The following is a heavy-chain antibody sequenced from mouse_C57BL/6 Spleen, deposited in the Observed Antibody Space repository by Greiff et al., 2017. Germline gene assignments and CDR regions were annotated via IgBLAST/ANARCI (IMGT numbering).Heavy chain of an antibody. Sequence: QVQLQQSGPELVKPGASVKLSCKASGYTFTSYDINWVKQRPGQGLEWIGWIYPRDGSPKYNEKFKGKATVTVDTSSSTAYMELHSLTSEDSAVYFGARDGSGLYYAMDYWGQGTSVTVSS. CDR3: ARDGSGLYYAMDY. D-gene: IGHD1-1*01. J-gene: IGHJ4*01. CDR1: GYTFTSYD. V-gene: IGHV1-85*01. CDR2: IYPRDGSP.